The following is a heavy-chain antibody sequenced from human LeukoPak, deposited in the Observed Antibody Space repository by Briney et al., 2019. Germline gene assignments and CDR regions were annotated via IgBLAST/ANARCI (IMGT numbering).Heavy chain of an antibody. CDR1: GFTFSSYW. CDR2: ISTSSSYI. V-gene: IGHV3-21*01. Sequence: GGSLRLSCAASGFTFSSYWISWVRRAPGKGLEWVSFISTSSSYIHNADSVKGRFTISRDNAENSLYLQMNSLRAEDTAVCYCARAAIAAARIYYYMDVWGKGTTVTVSS. J-gene: IGHJ6*03. CDR3: ARAAIAAARIYYYMDV. D-gene: IGHD6-13*01.